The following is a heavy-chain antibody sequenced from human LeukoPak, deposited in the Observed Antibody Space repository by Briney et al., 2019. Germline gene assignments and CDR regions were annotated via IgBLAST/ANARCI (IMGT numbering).Heavy chain of an antibody. J-gene: IGHJ4*02. CDR1: GYTFISYA. Sequence: GASVKVSCTASGYTFISYAMNWVRQAPGQGLEWMGWINTNTGNPTYAQGFAGQFVFSLDTSVSTAYLQISSLKAEDTAVYYCARRPHGSGSYYNPLPFDYWGQGTLVTVSS. CDR3: ARRPHGSGSYYNPLPFDY. V-gene: IGHV7-4-1*02. CDR2: INTNTGNP. D-gene: IGHD3-10*01.